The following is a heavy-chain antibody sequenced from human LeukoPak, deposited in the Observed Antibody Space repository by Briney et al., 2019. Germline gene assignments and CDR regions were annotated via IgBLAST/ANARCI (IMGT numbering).Heavy chain of an antibody. V-gene: IGHV3-48*04. CDR2: ISSGGRAI. D-gene: IGHD3-16*02. CDR3: ARAPSAGNFVLYYFDY. CDR1: GFTFSSYG. Sequence: PGGSLRLSCAASGFTFSSYGMNWVRQAPGKGLEWVSYISSGGRAIYYADSVKGRFTISRDNANNSLYLQMSSLRAEDTAVYYCARAPSAGNFVLYYFDYWGQGTLVTVSS. J-gene: IGHJ4*02.